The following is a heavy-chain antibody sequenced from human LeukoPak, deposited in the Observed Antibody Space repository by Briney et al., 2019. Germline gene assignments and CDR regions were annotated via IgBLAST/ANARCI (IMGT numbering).Heavy chain of an antibody. CDR3: AAAGTVYFDY. J-gene: IGHJ4*02. Sequence: GGTLRLSCAASGFTFSSYGMSWVRQAPGKGLEWVSAISGSGGSTYYADSVKGRFTISRDNSKNTLYLQMNSLRAEDTAVYYCAAAGTVYFDYWGQGTLVTVSS. CDR1: GFTFSSYG. CDR2: ISGSGGST. D-gene: IGHD6-19*01. V-gene: IGHV3-23*01.